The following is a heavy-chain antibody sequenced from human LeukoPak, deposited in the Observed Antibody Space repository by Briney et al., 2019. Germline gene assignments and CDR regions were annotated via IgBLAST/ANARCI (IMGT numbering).Heavy chain of an antibody. Sequence: PSETLSLTCTVSGGSVSSGSYYWSWIRQPPGKGLEWIGYIYYSGSTNYNPSLKSRVTISVDTSKNQFSLKLSSVTAADTAVYYCARDYYDSSGYTNYYYGMDVWGQGTTVTVSS. CDR1: GGSVSSGSYY. D-gene: IGHD3-22*01. J-gene: IGHJ6*02. CDR3: ARDYYDSSGYTNYYYGMDV. V-gene: IGHV4-61*01. CDR2: IYYSGST.